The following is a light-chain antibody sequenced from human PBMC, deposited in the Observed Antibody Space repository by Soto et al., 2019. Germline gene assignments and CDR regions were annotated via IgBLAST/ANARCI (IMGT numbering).Light chain of an antibody. Sequence: EIVLTQSPAPLSFSPGERATLSCRASQSVSKYLDWFQQKPGQAPRLLIYDTSNRATGIPARVSGSGSGTDFTLTISSLEPEDFAVYYCQQRSNWPRTFGQGTKVDIK. V-gene: IGKV3-11*01. CDR2: DTS. J-gene: IGKJ1*01. CDR1: QSVSKY. CDR3: QQRSNWPRT.